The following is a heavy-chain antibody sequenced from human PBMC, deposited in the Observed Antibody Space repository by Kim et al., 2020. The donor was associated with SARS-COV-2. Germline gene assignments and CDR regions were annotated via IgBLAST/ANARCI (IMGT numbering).Heavy chain of an antibody. CDR2: MYYSEST. V-gene: IGHV4-39*01. D-gene: IGHD4-17*01. CDR3: ARHLAITVTTPPPLQF. CDR1: GGSISSSGYY. J-gene: IGHJ4*02. Sequence: SETLSLTCTVSGGSISSSGYYWGWIRQPPGKGLEWIGSMYYSESTYYNPPLKSRVTISVDTSKNQFSLRLSSVTAADTALYYCARHLAITVTTPPPLQFWGQGTLVTVSS.